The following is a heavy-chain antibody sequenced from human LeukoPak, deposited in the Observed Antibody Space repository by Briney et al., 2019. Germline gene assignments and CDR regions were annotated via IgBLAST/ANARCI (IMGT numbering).Heavy chain of an antibody. V-gene: IGHV4-59*08. CDR2: FYYSGST. CDR1: GGSISSYY. D-gene: IGHD2/OR15-2a*01. Sequence: PSETLSLTCTVSGGSISSYYWSWIRQPPGKGLEWIAYFYYSGSTNYNPSLKSRVTISVDTSTNQFSLKLSSATAADTAVYYCARHPRCEYSFDYWGQGTLVTVSS. J-gene: IGHJ4*02. CDR3: ARHPRCEYSFDY.